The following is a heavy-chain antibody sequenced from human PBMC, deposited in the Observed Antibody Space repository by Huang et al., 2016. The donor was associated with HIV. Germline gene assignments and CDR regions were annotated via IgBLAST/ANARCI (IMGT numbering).Heavy chain of an antibody. J-gene: IGHJ4*02. V-gene: IGHV3-74*01. Sequence: EVQLVESGGGLVQPGGSLRLSCAASGFSISSYWMHWVRQAQGKGRGGGARINSDGSSTSYADSVKGRFTISRDNAKNTLYLQMNSLRAEDTAVYYCARDPRIQSWLNFFDYWGQGTLVSVSS. CDR2: INSDGSST. CDR1: GFSISSYW. CDR3: ARDPRIQSWLNFFDY. D-gene: IGHD3-22*01.